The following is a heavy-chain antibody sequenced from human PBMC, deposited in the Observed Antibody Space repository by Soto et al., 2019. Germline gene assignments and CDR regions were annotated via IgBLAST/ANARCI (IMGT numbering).Heavy chain of an antibody. D-gene: IGHD4-4*01. CDR3: ARVASDYINSVDH. CDR2: IGGSGGNR. Sequence: EVQLLASGGGLVEPGGSLRLSCAASGFTFNAYAMTWVRQAPGKGLEWVSAIGGSGGNRYYAASVKGRFTISRDNSKDTVDLQVNSLRVEDTAVYYCARVASDYINSVDHWGQGILVTVSS. CDR1: GFTFNAYA. V-gene: IGHV3-23*01. J-gene: IGHJ4*02.